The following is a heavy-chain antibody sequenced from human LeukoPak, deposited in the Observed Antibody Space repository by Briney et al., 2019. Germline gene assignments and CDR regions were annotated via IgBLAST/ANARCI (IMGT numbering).Heavy chain of an antibody. J-gene: IGHJ4*02. CDR3: ARAPSRDGHDNYFDS. Sequence: ASVKVSCKASGGTLNNFAIYWVRQAPGQGLEWMGGIIPMFGLPNYSEKFQGRVSVTTDESANTAYMELTSLRFEGTAVYFCARAPSRDGHDNYFDSWGQGTLVTVSS. V-gene: IGHV1-69*05. D-gene: IGHD5-12*01. CDR1: GGTLNNFA. CDR2: IIPMFGLP.